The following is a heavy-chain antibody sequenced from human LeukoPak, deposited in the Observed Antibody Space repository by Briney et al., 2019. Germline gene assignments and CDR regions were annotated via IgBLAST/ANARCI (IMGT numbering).Heavy chain of an antibody. D-gene: IGHD2-15*01. CDR3: ARQGYCSGGSCYIYYGFDV. Sequence: SETLSLTCTVSGGSISGSSYYWGWIRQPPGKGLEWIGSIYYSGSTYYNPSLKSRVTISVDTSKNQFSLKLTSVTAADTAVYYCARQGYCSGGSCYIYYGFDVWGQGTTVTVSS. J-gene: IGHJ6*02. CDR1: GGSISGSSYY. CDR2: IYYSGST. V-gene: IGHV4-39*01.